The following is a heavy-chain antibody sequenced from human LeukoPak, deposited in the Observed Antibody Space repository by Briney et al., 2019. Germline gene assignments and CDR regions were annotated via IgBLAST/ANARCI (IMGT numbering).Heavy chain of an antibody. CDR3: ARSYDILTGYKPGAFDI. J-gene: IGHJ3*02. CDR2: IYTSGST. V-gene: IGHV4-61*02. CDR1: GGSISSGSYY. Sequence: SETLSLTCTVSGGSISSGSYYWSWIRQPAGKGLEWIGRIYTSGSTNYNTSLKSRVTISVDTSKNQFSLKLSSVTAADTAVYYCARSYDILTGYKPGAFDIWGQGTMVTVSS. D-gene: IGHD3-9*01.